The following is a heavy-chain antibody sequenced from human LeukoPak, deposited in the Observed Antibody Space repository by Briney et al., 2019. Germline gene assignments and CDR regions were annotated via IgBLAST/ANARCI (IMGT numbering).Heavy chain of an antibody. CDR1: GFTFSTHG. CDR3: AHDAGPTGNPFFDY. Sequence: GGSLRLSCAASGFTFSTHGMSWVRQSPGKGLEWVSTISGDRTNTHYADSVKGRFSISRDNSRNTLYLQMDSLTVEDTALYYCAHDAGPTGNPFFDYWGQGTLVTVSS. CDR2: ISGDRTNT. V-gene: IGHV3-23*01. J-gene: IGHJ4*02. D-gene: IGHD4-11*01.